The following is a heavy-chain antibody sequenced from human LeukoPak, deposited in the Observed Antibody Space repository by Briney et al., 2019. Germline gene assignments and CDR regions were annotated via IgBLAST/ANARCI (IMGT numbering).Heavy chain of an antibody. D-gene: IGHD6-19*01. CDR3: ARERASDSSGWYEWWFDP. V-gene: IGHV1-8*01. J-gene: IGHJ5*02. CDR2: MNPNSGNT. CDR1: GYTFTSYD. Sequence: ASVKVSCKASGYTFTSYDINWVRQATGQGLEWMGWMNPNSGNTGYAQKFQGRVTMTRNTSISTAYMELSSLRSEDTAVYYCARERASDSSGWYEWWFDPWGQGTLVTVSS.